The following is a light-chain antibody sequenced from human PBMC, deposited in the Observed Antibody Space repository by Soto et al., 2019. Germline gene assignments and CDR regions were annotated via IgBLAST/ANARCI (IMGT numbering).Light chain of an antibody. Sequence: DIVITQSPATVSVSTGERATLSCRASQSVSSSYLAWYQQKPGQAPRLLIYGASSRATGIPDRFSGSGSGTDFTLTISRLEPEDFAVYYCQQYGSSPPITFGQGTRLEIK. J-gene: IGKJ5*01. V-gene: IGKV3-20*01. CDR2: GAS. CDR3: QQYGSSPPIT. CDR1: QSVSSSY.